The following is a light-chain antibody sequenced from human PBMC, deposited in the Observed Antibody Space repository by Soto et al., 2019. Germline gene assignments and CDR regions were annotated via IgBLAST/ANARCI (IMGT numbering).Light chain of an antibody. V-gene: IGKV3-15*01. CDR3: QQYSNWPLT. Sequence: VMAQSPATLSVSPGESATLSCRASQSVTSNLAWYQQKPGQGPRLLIYGASTRATGVPARFSGGGSGTEFTLTISSLQSEDFAVYYCQQYSNWPLTFGGGTKVEVK. CDR1: QSVTSN. J-gene: IGKJ4*01. CDR2: GAS.